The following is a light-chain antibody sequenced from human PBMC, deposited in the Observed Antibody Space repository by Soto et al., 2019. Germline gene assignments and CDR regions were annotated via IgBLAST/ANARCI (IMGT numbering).Light chain of an antibody. Sequence: AIQLTQSPSSLSASVGDRVTITCRASQDIRGALAWYQRKPGKAPKILIYDVSTLESGVPSRFSGSSSGTDFTLTSSSLQPVDFATYYCQQFNSYPITFGQGTRLEIK. CDR1: QDIRGA. V-gene: IGKV1-13*02. CDR2: DVS. J-gene: IGKJ5*01. CDR3: QQFNSYPIT.